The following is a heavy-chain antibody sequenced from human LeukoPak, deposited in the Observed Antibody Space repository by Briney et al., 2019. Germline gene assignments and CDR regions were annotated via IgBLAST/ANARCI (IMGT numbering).Heavy chain of an antibody. CDR2: IKRDGSET. CDR3: ARERTDTAMVTYFDY. D-gene: IGHD5-18*01. CDR1: GFTFSNHW. J-gene: IGHJ4*02. V-gene: IGHV3-7*05. Sequence: GGSLRLSCAPSGFTFSNHWMSWVRQAPGKGLEWVANIKRDGSETHYVDSVKGRFTISRDNAKNSLYLQMNSLKTEDTAVYYCARERTDTAMVTYFDYWGQGTLVTVSS.